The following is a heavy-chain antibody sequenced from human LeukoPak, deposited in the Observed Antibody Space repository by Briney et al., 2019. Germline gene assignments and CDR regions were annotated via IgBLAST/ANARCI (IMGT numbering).Heavy chain of an antibody. CDR1: GFTFSSYA. V-gene: IGHV3-23*01. Sequence: GGSLRLSCAAFGFTFSSYAMSWVRQAPGKGLEWVSAISGSGGSTYYADSVKGRFTISRDNSKNTLYLQMNSLRAEDTAVYYCAKDRHSSXWYXSXXYXFDYWGQGTLVTVS. J-gene: IGHJ4*02. CDR3: AKDRHSSXWYXSXXYXFDY. D-gene: IGHD6-13*01. CDR2: ISGSGGST.